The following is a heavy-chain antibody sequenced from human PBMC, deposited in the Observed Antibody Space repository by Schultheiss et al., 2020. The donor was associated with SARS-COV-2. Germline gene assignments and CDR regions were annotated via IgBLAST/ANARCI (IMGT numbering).Heavy chain of an antibody. CDR1: GFTFSRNW. Sequence: GSLRLSCAASGFTFSRNWMHWVRQVPGKGLVWVSRTNSDGNITSYADSVRGRFTISRDNAKNTLYLQMNSLRAEDTAVYYCARGSSGYFDYYYGMDVWGQGTTVTVSS. J-gene: IGHJ6*02. CDR2: TNSDGNIT. D-gene: IGHD3-22*01. V-gene: IGHV3-74*01. CDR3: ARGSSGYFDYYYGMDV.